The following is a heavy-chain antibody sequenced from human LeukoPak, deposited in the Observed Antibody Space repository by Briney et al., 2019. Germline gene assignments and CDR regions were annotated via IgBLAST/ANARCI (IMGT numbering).Heavy chain of an antibody. D-gene: IGHD3-22*01. J-gene: IGHJ4*02. CDR2: ISGSGGST. CDR3: AKQTASSVYYAWSFDY. CDR1: GFTFSSYA. Sequence: GGSLRLSCAASGFTFSSYAMNWVRQAPGKGLEWVSAISGSGGSTYYADSVKGRFTISRDNSKNTLYLQMNSLRAEDTAVYYCAKQTASSVYYAWSFDYWGQGTLVTVSS. V-gene: IGHV3-23*01.